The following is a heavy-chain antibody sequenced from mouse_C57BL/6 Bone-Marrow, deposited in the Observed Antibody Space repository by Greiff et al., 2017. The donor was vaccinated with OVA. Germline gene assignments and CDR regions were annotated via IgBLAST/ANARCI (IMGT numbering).Heavy chain of an antibody. Sequence: EVHLVESGGGLVKPGGSLKLSCAASGFTFSDCGMHWVRQAPEQGLEWVAYISSGSSTIYYADTVKGRFTISRDNAKTTPFLKMTSLRSEDTAMYYCARIYYWGQGTTLTVSS. CDR3: ARIYY. CDR1: GFTFSDCG. CDR2: ISSGSSTI. V-gene: IGHV5-17*01. J-gene: IGHJ2*01.